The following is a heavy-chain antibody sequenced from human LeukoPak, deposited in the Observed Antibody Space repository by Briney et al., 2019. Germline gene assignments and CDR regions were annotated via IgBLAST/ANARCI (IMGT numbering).Heavy chain of an antibody. CDR2: IYYSGST. J-gene: IGHJ5*02. Sequence: SETLSLTCTVSGGPISSYYWSWIRQPPGKGLEWIGYIYYSGSTNYNPSLKSRVTISVDTSKNQFSLKLGSVTAADTAVYYCARGGVTTSWFDPWGQGTLVTVSS. CDR1: GGPISSYY. D-gene: IGHD4-17*01. CDR3: ARGGVTTSWFDP. V-gene: IGHV4-59*01.